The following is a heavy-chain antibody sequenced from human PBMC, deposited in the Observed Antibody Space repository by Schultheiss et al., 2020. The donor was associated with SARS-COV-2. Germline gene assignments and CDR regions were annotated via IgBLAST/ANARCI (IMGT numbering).Heavy chain of an antibody. CDR2: IIPMFLTS. CDR3: ARVLHTTMTNWFDP. V-gene: IGHV1-69*06. Sequence: SVKVSCKASGYTFTGYYMHWVRQAPGQGLEWMGGIIPMFLTSHYAQKFQGRVTITADKSTSTTYMELSSLRSEDTAVYYCARVLHTTMTNWFDPWGQGTLVTVSS. CDR1: GYTFTGYY. D-gene: IGHD1-14*01. J-gene: IGHJ5*02.